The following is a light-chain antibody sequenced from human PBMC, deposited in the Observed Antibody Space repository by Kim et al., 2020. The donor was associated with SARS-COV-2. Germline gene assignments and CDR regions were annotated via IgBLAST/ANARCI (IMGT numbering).Light chain of an antibody. V-gene: IGLV2-14*03. CDR1: SSDVGGHNY. CDR2: DVT. J-gene: IGLJ1*01. CDR3: GSYTSTNTYV. Sequence: QSALTQPASVSGSPGQSITISCTGTSSDVGGHNYVSWCQQHPGKAPKLMIYDVTERPSGVSNRFSGSKSGNTASLTISGLQAEDEADYYCGSYTSTNTYVFGTGTQLTVL.